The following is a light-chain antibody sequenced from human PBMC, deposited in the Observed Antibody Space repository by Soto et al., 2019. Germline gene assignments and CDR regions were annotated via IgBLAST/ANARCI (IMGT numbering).Light chain of an antibody. CDR3: QQYKSYPLT. Sequence: DIPMTQSPSSLSASIGDRVTITCRASQSISSWLAWYQQKPGKVPKLLIYKASTLETGVPTRFSGYGSGTEFTLTISGLQPDDFAIYHCQQYKSYPLTFGGGTKVEIK. CDR2: KAS. J-gene: IGKJ4*01. CDR1: QSISSW. V-gene: IGKV1-5*03.